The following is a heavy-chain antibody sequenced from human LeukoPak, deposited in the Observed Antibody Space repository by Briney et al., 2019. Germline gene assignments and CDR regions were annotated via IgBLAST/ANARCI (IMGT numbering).Heavy chain of an antibody. D-gene: IGHD3-22*01. CDR2: IYYSGST. J-gene: IGHJ4*02. V-gene: IGHV4-39*01. Sequence: PSETLSLTCTVSGGSISSSSYYWGWIRQPPGKGLEWIVSIYYSGSTYYNPSLKSRVTISVDTSKNQFSLKLSSVTAADTAVYYCARHASVHYYDSSGYYRRLYYFDYWGQGTLVTVSS. CDR1: GGSISSSSYY. CDR3: ARHASVHYYDSSGYYRRLYYFDY.